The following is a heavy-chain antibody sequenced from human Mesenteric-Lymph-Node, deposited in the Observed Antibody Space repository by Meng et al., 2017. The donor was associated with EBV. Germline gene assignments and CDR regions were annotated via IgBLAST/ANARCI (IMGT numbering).Heavy chain of an antibody. J-gene: IGHJ4*02. V-gene: IGHV1-18*01. Sequence: QRVQLGARRQNPGPSVKVSCQSSGYTFTTYAISWVRQAPGQGLEWMGWTSVHNLNTNYAQKFQGRVTLTTDTSTSTAYMELRSLRSDDTAVYYCATEDAEYLGSGSDWGQGTLVTVSS. CDR2: TSVHNLNT. D-gene: IGHD3-10*01. CDR1: GYTFTTYA. CDR3: ATEDAEYLGSGSD.